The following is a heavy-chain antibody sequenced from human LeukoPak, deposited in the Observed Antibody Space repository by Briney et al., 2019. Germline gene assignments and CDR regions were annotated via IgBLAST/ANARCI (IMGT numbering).Heavy chain of an antibody. Sequence: PSETLSLTCTVSGGSISSYYWSWIRQPPGKGLEWIGYIYYSGSTNYNPSLKSRVTISVDTSKNQFSLKLSSVTAADTAVYYCARGPSGAGDGYFDYWGQGTLVTVSS. CDR2: IYYSGST. CDR1: GGSISSYY. V-gene: IGHV4-59*08. J-gene: IGHJ4*02. D-gene: IGHD6-13*01. CDR3: ARGPSGAGDGYFDY.